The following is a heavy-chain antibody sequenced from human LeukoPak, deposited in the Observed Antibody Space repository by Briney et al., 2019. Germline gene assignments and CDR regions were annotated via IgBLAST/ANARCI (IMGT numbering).Heavy chain of an antibody. Sequence: SETLSLTCTVSGGSISSGSYYWGWIRQPAGKGLEWIGRIYTSGSTNYNPSLKSRVTISVDTSKKQLSLKLRSVAAADTAVYYCARAGLLGYDISGLDAFDIWGQGTMFTVSS. V-gene: IGHV4-61*02. J-gene: IGHJ3*02. CDR3: ARAGLLGYDISGLDAFDI. CDR2: IYTSGST. CDR1: GGSISSGSYY. D-gene: IGHD3-22*01.